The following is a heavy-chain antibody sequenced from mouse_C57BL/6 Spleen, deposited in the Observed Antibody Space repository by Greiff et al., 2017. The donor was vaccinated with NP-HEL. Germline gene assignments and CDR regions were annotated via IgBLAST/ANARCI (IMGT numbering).Heavy chain of an antibody. Sequence: VQLQQSGAELVRPGASVKLSCTASGFNIKDDYMHWVKQRPEQGLEWIGWIDPENGDTEYASKFQGQATITADTSSNTAYLQLSSLTSEDTAVYYCTFSGSFAYWGQGTLVTVSA. D-gene: IGHD3-2*02. CDR3: TFSGSFAY. CDR1: GFNIKDDY. J-gene: IGHJ3*01. CDR2: IDPENGDT. V-gene: IGHV14-4*01.